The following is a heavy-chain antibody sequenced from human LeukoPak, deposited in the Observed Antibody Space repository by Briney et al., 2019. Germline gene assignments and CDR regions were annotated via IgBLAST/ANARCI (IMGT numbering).Heavy chain of an antibody. J-gene: IGHJ6*03. CDR1: GFTVSSNY. Sequence: PGGSLRLSCAASGFTVSSNYTSWVRQAPGKGLEWVSVIYSGGSTYYADSVKGRFTISRDNSKNTLYLQMNSLRAEDTAVYYCARGYCSSTSCYSHYYYMDVWGKGTTVTVSS. D-gene: IGHD2-2*01. CDR3: ARGYCSSTSCYSHYYYMDV. CDR2: IYSGGST. V-gene: IGHV3-53*01.